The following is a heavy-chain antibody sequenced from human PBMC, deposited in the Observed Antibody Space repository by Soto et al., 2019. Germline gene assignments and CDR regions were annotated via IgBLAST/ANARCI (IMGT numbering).Heavy chain of an antibody. J-gene: IGHJ4*01. Sequence: PGGSLRLSCAGSGFPFSNAWINWVRHVPGKGLEWVGRIKSRALGGTIDFAAPVRGRFAITRDDSRNVAYMQMNSLHTEDTAVYYFTTDSYSSMVVVRFDYWGHGSLVTVXS. CDR1: GFPFSNAW. CDR2: IKSRALGGTI. CDR3: TTDSYSSMVVVRFDY. V-gene: IGHV3-15*07. D-gene: IGHD2-15*01.